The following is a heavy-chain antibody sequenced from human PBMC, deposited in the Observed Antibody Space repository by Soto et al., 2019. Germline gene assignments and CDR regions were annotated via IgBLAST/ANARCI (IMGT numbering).Heavy chain of an antibody. CDR3: ATEYGSSSLSPDFDY. D-gene: IGHD6-13*01. V-gene: IGHV3-30*03. Sequence: QVQLVESGGGVVQPGRSLRLSCAASGFTFSSYGMHWVRQAPGKGLEWVSVISYDGSNKYYADSVKDRFTISRDNSKNTLYLQMNSLRAEDTAVYYCATEYGSSSLSPDFDYWGQGTLVTVSS. J-gene: IGHJ4*02. CDR1: GFTFSSYG. CDR2: ISYDGSNK.